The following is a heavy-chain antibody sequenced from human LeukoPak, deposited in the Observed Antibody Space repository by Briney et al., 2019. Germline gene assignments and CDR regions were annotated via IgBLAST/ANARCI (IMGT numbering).Heavy chain of an antibody. D-gene: IGHD3-22*01. CDR2: IIPILGIA. Sequence: ASVKVSCKASGGTFSSYAISWVRQARGQGLEWMGRIIPILGIANYAQKFQGRVTITADKSTSTAYMELSSLRSEDTAVYYCARGDYYDSSGVDYWGQGTLVTVSS. J-gene: IGHJ4*02. CDR3: ARGDYYDSSGVDY. V-gene: IGHV1-69*04. CDR1: GGTFSSYA.